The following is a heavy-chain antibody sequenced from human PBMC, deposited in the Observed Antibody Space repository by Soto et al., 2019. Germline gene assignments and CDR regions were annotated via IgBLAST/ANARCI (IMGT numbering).Heavy chain of an antibody. D-gene: IGHD6-13*01. CDR2: IYYSGST. J-gene: IGHJ6*02. Sequence: SETLSLTCTVSGGSISSYYWSWIRQPPGKGLEWIGYIYYSGSTNYNPSLKSRVTISVDTSKNQFSLKLSSVTAADTAVYYCARDSGRAAAGTYYYYGMDVWGRGTTVTVSS. V-gene: IGHV4-59*01. CDR3: ARDSGRAAAGTYYYYGMDV. CDR1: GGSISSYY.